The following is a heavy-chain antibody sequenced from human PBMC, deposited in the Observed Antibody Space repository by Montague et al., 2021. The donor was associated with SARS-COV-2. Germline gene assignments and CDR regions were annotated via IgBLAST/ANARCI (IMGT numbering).Heavy chain of an antibody. J-gene: IGHJ4*02. CDR2: INHSGST. D-gene: IGHD3-22*01. Sequence: SETRSLTCAVYGGSFSGYYWSWIRQPPGKGLEWIGDINHSGSTNYNPSLKSRVSISVDTSKNQFSLKLSSVTAADTAVYYCARAIVDVTMMVVVMTGVEHYFDFWGQGTLVTVSS. CDR1: GGSFSGYY. CDR3: ARAIVDVTMMVVVMTGVEHYFDF. V-gene: IGHV4-34*01.